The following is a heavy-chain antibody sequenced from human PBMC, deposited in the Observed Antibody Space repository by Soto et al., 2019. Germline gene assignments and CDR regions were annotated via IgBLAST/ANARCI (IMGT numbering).Heavy chain of an antibody. D-gene: IGHD5-18*01. CDR2: ISSNGGST. CDR3: AREGYSYGSYYYYMDV. Sequence: EVQLVESGGGLVQPGGSLRLSCAASGFTFSSYAMHWVRQAPGKGLEYVSAISSNGGSTYYAYSVKGRFTISRDNSKNTLYLQMGSLRAEDMAVYYCAREGYSYGSYYYYMDVWGKGTTVTVSS. V-gene: IGHV3-64*01. J-gene: IGHJ6*03. CDR1: GFTFSSYA.